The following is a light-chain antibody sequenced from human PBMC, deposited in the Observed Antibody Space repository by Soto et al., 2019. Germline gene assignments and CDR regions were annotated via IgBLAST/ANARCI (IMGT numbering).Light chain of an antibody. CDR2: DAS. V-gene: IGKV3-15*01. Sequence: EMVLKQPQATLSLSPGERATRSCRASQSVSSNLAWHQQKPGQAPRILMYDASTRATGIPARFSGSGSGTEFTLTISSLQSEDFAVYYCQQYHNWPITFGQGTRLEIK. CDR3: QQYHNWPIT. J-gene: IGKJ5*01. CDR1: QSVSSN.